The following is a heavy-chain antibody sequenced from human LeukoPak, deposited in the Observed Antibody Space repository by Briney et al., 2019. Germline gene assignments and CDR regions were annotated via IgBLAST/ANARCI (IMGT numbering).Heavy chain of an antibody. CDR1: GFTFSSFG. Sequence: GGSLRLSCAASGFTFSSFGMHWVRQAPGKGLEWVAVISYDGSNKYYADSVKGRFTISRDNSKNTLYLQMNSLRAEDTAVYYCAKEGSLFHTLRWFDPWGQGTLVTVSS. CDR3: AKEGSLFHTLRWFDP. D-gene: IGHD2-21*01. CDR2: ISYDGSNK. J-gene: IGHJ5*02. V-gene: IGHV3-30*18.